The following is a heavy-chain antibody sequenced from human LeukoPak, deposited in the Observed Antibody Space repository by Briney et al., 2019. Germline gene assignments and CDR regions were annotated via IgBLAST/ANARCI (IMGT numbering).Heavy chain of an antibody. CDR2: ISSSGRNI. CDR3: ARDLVQLWSKDY. D-gene: IGHD5-18*01. Sequence: AGGSRRFSGAASGFTFSNYEFNWVRQAPGKGLEGVSYISSSGRNIYYADSVKGRFTISRDNAKNSLYLQMNSLRAEDTAVYYCARDLVQLWSKDYWGQGTLVTVSS. CDR1: GFTFSNYE. J-gene: IGHJ4*02. V-gene: IGHV3-48*03.